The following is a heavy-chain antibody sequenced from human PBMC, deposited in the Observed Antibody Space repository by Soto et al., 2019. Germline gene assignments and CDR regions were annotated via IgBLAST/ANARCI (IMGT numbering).Heavy chain of an antibody. V-gene: IGHV1-24*01. D-gene: IGHD3-22*01. Sequence: ASVKVSCKVSGYTLTELSMHWVRQAPGKGLEWMGGFDPEDGETIYAQKFQGRVTMTEDTSTDTAYMELSSLRSEDTAVYYCATGKQTYYYDSSGPKDAFEIWGQGTMVTVSS. CDR3: ATGKQTYYYDSSGPKDAFEI. CDR2: FDPEDGET. J-gene: IGHJ3*02. CDR1: GYTLTELS.